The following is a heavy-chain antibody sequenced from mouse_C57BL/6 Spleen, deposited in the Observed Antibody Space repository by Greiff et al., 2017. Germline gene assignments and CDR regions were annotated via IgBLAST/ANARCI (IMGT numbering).Heavy chain of an antibody. V-gene: IGHV5-12*01. CDR1: GFTFSDYY. CDR2: ISNGGGST. CDR3: ARVYGSSYAFAY. J-gene: IGHJ3*01. Sequence: EVKVVESGGGLVQPGGSLKLSCAASGFTFSDYYMYWVRQTPEKRLEWVAYISNGGGSTYYPDTVKGRFTISRDNAKNTLYLQMSRLKSEDTAMYYCARVYGSSYAFAYWGQGTLVTVSA. D-gene: IGHD1-1*01.